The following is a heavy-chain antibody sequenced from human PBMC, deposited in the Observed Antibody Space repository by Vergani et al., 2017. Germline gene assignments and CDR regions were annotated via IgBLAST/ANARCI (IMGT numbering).Heavy chain of an antibody. CDR1: GGTFSSYA. D-gene: IGHD3-3*01. CDR3: AREGGKGVGY. CDR2: IIPILGIA. Sequence: QVQLVQSGAEVKKPGASVKVSCKASGGTFSSYAISWVRQAPGQGLEWMGRIIPILGIANYAQKFQGRVTITEDKSTSTAYMELSSLRSEDTAVYYCAREGGKGVGYWGQGTLVTVSS. V-gene: IGHV1-69*04. J-gene: IGHJ4*02.